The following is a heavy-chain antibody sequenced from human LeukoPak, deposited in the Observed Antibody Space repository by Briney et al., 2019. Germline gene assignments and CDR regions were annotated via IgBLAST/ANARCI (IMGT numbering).Heavy chain of an antibody. CDR2: IYDSGNT. J-gene: IGHJ4*02. CDR1: GASISSGYYY. Sequence: SETLSLTCTVSGASISSGYYYWTWLRQPPGEGLGWIGTIYDSGNTYYNPSLRGRVTISLDTPKSQFSLHLSSVTAADTAVYYCAKRSTKDSGFGFWGQGTLVTVSS. CDR3: AKRSTKDSGFGF. D-gene: IGHD1-26*01. V-gene: IGHV4-39*01.